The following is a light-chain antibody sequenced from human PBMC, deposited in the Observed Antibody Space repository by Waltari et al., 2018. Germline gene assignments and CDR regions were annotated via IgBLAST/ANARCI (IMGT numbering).Light chain of an antibody. Sequence: QSALTQPRSVSGSPGEAVPISGTGTSSEVAGYSYVSWYQQHPGTAPKLMLYDVTTRPSVVPGRFSGSKSGNTASLTISGLQAEDEAYYYCCYYADSYPAVFGGGTTLTVL. J-gene: IGLJ3*02. V-gene: IGLV2-11*02. CDR2: DVT. CDR1: SSEVAGYSY. CDR3: CYYADSYPAV.